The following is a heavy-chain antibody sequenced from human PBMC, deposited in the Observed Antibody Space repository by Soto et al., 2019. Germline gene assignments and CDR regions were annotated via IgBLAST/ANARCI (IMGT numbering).Heavy chain of an antibody. D-gene: IGHD6-6*01. J-gene: IGHJ4*02. CDR2: ISYDGSEK. CDR3: AREVGGSSPPG. CDR1: GFTLNRHA. Sequence: QVQLVESGGGVVQPGRSLRLSCAASGFTLNRHAMHWVRQAPVKGLEWVAVISYDGSEKYYADSVKGRFTISRDSSKNTLYLQMDSVGPEETAVYYCAREVGGSSPPGWGQGTLVTVSS. V-gene: IGHV3-30*04.